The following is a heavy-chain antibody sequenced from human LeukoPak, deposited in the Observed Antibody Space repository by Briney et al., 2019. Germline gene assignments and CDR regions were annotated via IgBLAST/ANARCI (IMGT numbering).Heavy chain of an antibody. J-gene: IGHJ4*02. CDR2: ISGSGSSP. CDR1: GFTFSRYA. V-gene: IGHV3-23*01. Sequence: PGGSLRLSCVASGFTFSRYAMSWVRQAPGKGLEWVSAISGSGSSPWYADSVKGRFFISRDNSKNMLHLQMNSLRAEDTAIYYCAKMGGGWYFFDYWGQGNLVTVSS. D-gene: IGHD6-19*01. CDR3: AKMGGGWYFFDY.